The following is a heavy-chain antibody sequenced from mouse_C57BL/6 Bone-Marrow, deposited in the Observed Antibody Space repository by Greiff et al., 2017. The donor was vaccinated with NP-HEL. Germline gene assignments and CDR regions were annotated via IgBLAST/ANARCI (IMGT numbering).Heavy chain of an antibody. J-gene: IGHJ2*01. D-gene: IGHD1-1*01. CDR2: IYPRSGNT. V-gene: IGHV1-81*01. CDR1: GYTFTSYG. CDR3: ARSPDYYGSPYYFDY. Sequence: LQESGAELARPGASVKLSCKASGYTFTSYGISWVKQRTGQGLEWIGEIYPRSGNTYYNEKFKGKATLTADKSSSTAYMELRSLTSEDSAVYFCARSPDYYGSPYYFDYWGQGTTLTVSS.